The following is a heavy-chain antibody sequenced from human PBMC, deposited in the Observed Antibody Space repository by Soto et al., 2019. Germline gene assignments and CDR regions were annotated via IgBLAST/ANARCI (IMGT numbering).Heavy chain of an antibody. J-gene: IGHJ6*02. CDR2: IYYSGST. D-gene: IGHD6-25*01. Sequence: SETLSLTCTVSGGSISSSSYYWGWIRQPPGKGLEWIGSIYYSGSTYYNPSLKSRVTISVDTSKNQFSLKLSSVTAADTAVYYCAREAATHFPYYGMDVWGQGTTVTVSS. CDR1: GGSISSSSYY. V-gene: IGHV4-39*02. CDR3: AREAATHFPYYGMDV.